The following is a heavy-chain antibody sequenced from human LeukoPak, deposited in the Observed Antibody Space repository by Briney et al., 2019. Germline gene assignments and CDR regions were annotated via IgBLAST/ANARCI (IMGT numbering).Heavy chain of an antibody. CDR3: ARAGRASTPKYYDFWSGYLYYYYYGMDV. D-gene: IGHD3-3*01. J-gene: IGHJ6*02. CDR2: VYPGDSAT. Sequence: GESLKISCKGSGYSCTSYWIGWVRQMPGKGLEWMGIVYPGDSATRYSPFFQGQVTISADKSISTAYLQWSSLKASDTAMYYCARAGRASTPKYYDFWSGYLYYYYYGMDVWGQGTTVTVSS. CDR1: GYSCTSYW. V-gene: IGHV5-51*01.